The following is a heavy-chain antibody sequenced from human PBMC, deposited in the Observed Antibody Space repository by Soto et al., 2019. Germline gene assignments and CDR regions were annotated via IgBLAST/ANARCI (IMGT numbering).Heavy chain of an antibody. CDR1: GFTFSSYW. CDR2: IKQDGSEK. Sequence: GGSLRLSCAASGFTFSSYWMSWVRQAPGKGLEWVANIKQDGSEKYYVDSVKGRITISRDNAKNPLYLQMNSLRAEDTAVYYCARDIMYSGSYYYYYYMDVWGKGTTVTVSS. D-gene: IGHD1-26*01. J-gene: IGHJ6*03. CDR3: ARDIMYSGSYYYYYYMDV. V-gene: IGHV3-7*01.